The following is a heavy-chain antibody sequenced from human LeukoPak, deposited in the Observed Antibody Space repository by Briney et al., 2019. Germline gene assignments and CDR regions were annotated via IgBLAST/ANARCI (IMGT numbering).Heavy chain of an antibody. CDR1: GFTFSSYS. D-gene: IGHD3-3*01. CDR2: INHSGST. J-gene: IGHJ4*02. Sequence: GSLRLSCAASGFTFSSYSMNWVRQPPGKGLEWIGEINHSGSTNYNPSLKSRVTISVDTSKNQFSLKLSSVTAADTAVYYCARGRKAIFGVVPYYYFDYWGQGTLVTVSS. CDR3: ARGRKAIFGVVPYYYFDY. V-gene: IGHV4-34*01.